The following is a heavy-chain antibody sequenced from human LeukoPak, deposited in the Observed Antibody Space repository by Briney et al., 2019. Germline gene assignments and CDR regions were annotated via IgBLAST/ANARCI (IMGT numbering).Heavy chain of an antibody. CDR3: ASAYGQLERQSFDY. CDR2: INPNSGGT. J-gene: IGHJ4*02. CDR1: GYTFTGYY. V-gene: IGHV1-2*02. Sequence: ASVKVSCKASGYTFTGYYMHWVRQAPGQGLEWMGWINPNSGGTNYAQKFQGRVTMTRDTSISTAYMELSRLRSDDTAAYYCASAYGQLERQSFDYWGQGTLVTVSS. D-gene: IGHD1-1*01.